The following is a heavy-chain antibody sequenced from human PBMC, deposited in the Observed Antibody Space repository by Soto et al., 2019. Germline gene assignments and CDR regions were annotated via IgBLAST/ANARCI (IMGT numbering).Heavy chain of an antibody. V-gene: IGHV4-59*08. D-gene: IGHD2-15*01. CDR2: IYYSGST. Sequence: SETLSLTCTVSGGSISSYYWSWIRQPPGKGLEWIGYIYYSGSTNYNPSLKSRVTISVDTSKNQFSLKLSSVTAADTAVYYCARYNDCSGGRCYNFDYWGQGTLVTVAS. CDR1: GGSISSYY. J-gene: IGHJ4*02. CDR3: ARYNDCSGGRCYNFDY.